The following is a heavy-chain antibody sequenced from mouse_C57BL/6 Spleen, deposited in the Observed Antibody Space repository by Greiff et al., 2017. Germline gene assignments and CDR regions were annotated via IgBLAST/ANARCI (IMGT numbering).Heavy chain of an antibody. D-gene: IGHD2-4*01. V-gene: IGHV1-69*01. CDR1: GYTFTSYW. CDR3: ARRDYGRAMDY. J-gene: IGHJ4*01. CDR2: IDPSDSYT. Sequence: QVQLQQPGAELVMPGASVKLSCKASGYTFTSYWMHWVKQRPGQGLEWIGEIDPSDSYTNYNQKFKGKSTFTVDKSYSTAYMQLSSLTSEDCAVYYCARRDYGRAMDYWGQGTSVTVSS.